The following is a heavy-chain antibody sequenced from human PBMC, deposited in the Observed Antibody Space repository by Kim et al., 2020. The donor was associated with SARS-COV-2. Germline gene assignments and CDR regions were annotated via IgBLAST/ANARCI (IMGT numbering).Heavy chain of an antibody. CDR3: ARVDSSGYYDDY. CDR1: GYTFTSYD. D-gene: IGHD3-22*01. V-gene: IGHV1-8*01. CDR2: MNPNSGNT. Sequence: ASVKVSCKASGYTFTSYDINWVRQATGQGLEWMGWMNPNSGNTGYAQKFQGRVTMTRNTSISTAYMELSSLRSEDTAVYYCARVDSSGYYDDYWGQGTLVTVSS. J-gene: IGHJ4*02.